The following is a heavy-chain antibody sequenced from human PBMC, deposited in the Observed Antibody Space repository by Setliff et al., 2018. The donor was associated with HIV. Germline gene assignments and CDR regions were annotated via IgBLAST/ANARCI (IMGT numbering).Heavy chain of an antibody. Sequence: ASVKVSCKPSGYTFTTYSMHWVRQAPGHSLEWMGWVNAGKGDTKFSQEFQGRITINWDTSASTAYLELRSLRSEDTAVYYCARGALLAVFDFDHWGQGTMVTVSS. D-gene: IGHD2-8*02. CDR1: GYTFTTYS. V-gene: IGHV1-3*03. J-gene: IGHJ4*02. CDR3: ARGALLAVFDFDH. CDR2: VNAGKGDT.